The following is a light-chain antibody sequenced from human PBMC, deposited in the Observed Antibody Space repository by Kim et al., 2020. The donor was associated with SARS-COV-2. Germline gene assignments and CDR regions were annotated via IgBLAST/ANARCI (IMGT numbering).Light chain of an antibody. Sequence: SYELTQPPSVSVAPGKTATITCGGNNIGSKSVHWSQQKPGQALVLVIYNDSDRPSGIPERFSASNSGNTATLTISRVEAEDEADYYCQVWDSSSDHWVFGGGTQLTVL. CDR2: NDS. CDR1: NIGSKS. J-gene: IGLJ3*02. CDR3: QVWDSSSDHWV. V-gene: IGLV3-21*04.